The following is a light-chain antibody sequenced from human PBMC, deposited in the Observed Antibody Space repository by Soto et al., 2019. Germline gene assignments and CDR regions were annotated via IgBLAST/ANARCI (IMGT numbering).Light chain of an antibody. Sequence: QSALTQPASVSGSPGQSITISCTGTSTDVGRYNYVSWYQQHPGKAPKLMIYDVSNRPSGVSSRFSGSKSGITASLTISGLQAEDEADYYCSLYTSDSTYVFGTGTKVTVL. CDR2: DVS. V-gene: IGLV2-14*01. J-gene: IGLJ1*01. CDR3: SLYTSDSTYV. CDR1: STDVGRYNY.